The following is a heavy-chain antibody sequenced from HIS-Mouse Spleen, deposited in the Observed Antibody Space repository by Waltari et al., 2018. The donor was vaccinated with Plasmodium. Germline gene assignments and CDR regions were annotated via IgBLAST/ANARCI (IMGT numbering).Heavy chain of an antibody. V-gene: IGHV1-69*04. CDR1: GGTFSSYA. CDR2: TIPILGIT. J-gene: IGHJ3*02. D-gene: IGHD6-13*01. CDR3: ARVLSIAAAGKDAFDI. Sequence: QVQLVQSGAEVKKPGSSVKVSCKASGGTFSSYAISWVRQAPGKGLEWMGSTIPILGITNDAQNFQGRVTITADKSTSTAYMELSSLRSEDTAVYYCARVLSIAAAGKDAFDIWGQGTMVTVSS.